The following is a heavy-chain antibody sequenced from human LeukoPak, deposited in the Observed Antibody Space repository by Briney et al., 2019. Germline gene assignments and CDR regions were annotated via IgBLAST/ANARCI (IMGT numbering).Heavy chain of an antibody. V-gene: IGHV1-46*01. CDR1: GYTFTSYY. D-gene: IGHD3-22*01. CDR2: INPAGGST. Sequence: ASVKVSCTASGYTFTSYYIHWVRQAPGQGLEWMGIINPAGGSTTYAQKFQGSRLTLTRDTSTSTVYMELSSLTSEDTDVYYCSRGRGVHDSHTYDYFDYWGQGSLVTVSS. CDR3: SRGRGVHDSHTYDYFDY. J-gene: IGHJ4*02.